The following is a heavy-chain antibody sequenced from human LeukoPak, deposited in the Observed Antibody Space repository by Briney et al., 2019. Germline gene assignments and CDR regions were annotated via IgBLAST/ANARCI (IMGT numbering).Heavy chain of an antibody. CDR2: ISAYNGNT. V-gene: IGHV1-18*04. Sequence: ASVKVSCKASGYTFTSYGISWVRQAPGQGLEWMGWISAYNGNTNYAQKLQGRVTMTTDTSTSTAYMELRSLRSDVSAVYYCASTLHTAMDLWGQGTLVTVSS. D-gene: IGHD5-18*01. CDR1: GYTFTSYG. J-gene: IGHJ4*02. CDR3: ASTLHTAMDL.